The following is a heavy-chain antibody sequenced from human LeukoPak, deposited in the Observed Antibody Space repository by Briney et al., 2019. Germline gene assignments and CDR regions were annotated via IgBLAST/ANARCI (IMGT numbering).Heavy chain of an antibody. D-gene: IGHD6-13*01. V-gene: IGHV1-18*01. CDR2: ISAYNGNT. Sequence: HWASVKVSCKASGYTFTSYGISWVRQAPGQGLEWMGWISAYNGNTNYAQKLQGRVTMTTDTSTGTAYMELRSLRSDDTAVYYCARAPTYSSSWYSFPPPTNDYWGQGTLVTVSS. CDR1: GYTFTSYG. J-gene: IGHJ4*02. CDR3: ARAPTYSSSWYSFPPPTNDY.